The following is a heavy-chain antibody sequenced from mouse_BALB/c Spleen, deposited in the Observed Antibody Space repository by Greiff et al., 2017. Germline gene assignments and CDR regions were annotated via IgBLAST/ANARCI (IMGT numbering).Heavy chain of an antibody. CDR2: IYWDDDK. V-gene: IGHV8-12*01. CDR3: ARYYGSSKYWYFDV. Sequence: QVTLKESGPGILQPSQTLSLTCSFSGFSLSTSGMGVSWIRQPSGKGLEWLAHIYWDDDKRYNPSLKSRLTISKDTSSNQVFLKITSVDTADTATYYCARYYGSSKYWYFDVWGAGTTVTVSS. D-gene: IGHD1-1*01. J-gene: IGHJ1*01. CDR1: GFSLSTSGMG.